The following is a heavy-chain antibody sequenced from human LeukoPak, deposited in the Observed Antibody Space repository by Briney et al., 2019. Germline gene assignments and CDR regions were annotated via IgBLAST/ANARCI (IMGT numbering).Heavy chain of an antibody. CDR3: VKGYCSSISCYGDY. Sequence: PGGSLRLSCSASGFTFSSYAMHWVRQAPGKGLEYVSAISSNGGSTYYADSVKGRFTISRDNSKNTLCLQMSSLRAEDTAVYYCVKGYCSSISCYGDYWGQGTLVTFSS. J-gene: IGHJ4*02. D-gene: IGHD2-2*01. CDR2: ISSNGGST. V-gene: IGHV3-64D*09. CDR1: GFTFSSYA.